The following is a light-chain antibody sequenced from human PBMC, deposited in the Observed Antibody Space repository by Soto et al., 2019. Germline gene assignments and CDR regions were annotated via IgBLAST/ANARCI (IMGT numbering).Light chain of an antibody. J-gene: IGLJ1*01. CDR3: GSWDSSLSAYV. V-gene: IGLV1-44*01. CDR2: SNN. CDR1: SSNIGRNT. Sequence: QSVLTQPPSASGTPGQRVTISCSGSSSNIGRNTVNWYQQLPGTAPKLLIYSNNQRPSGVPDRFSGSKSGTSATLGITGFQTGDEADYYCGSWDSSLSAYVFGTGTKLTVL.